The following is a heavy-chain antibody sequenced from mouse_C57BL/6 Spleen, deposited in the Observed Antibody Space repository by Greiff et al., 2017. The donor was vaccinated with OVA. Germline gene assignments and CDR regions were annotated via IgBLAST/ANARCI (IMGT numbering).Heavy chain of an antibody. J-gene: IGHJ1*03. CDR3: ARAITTVVGGYFDV. V-gene: IGHV1-26*01. D-gene: IGHD1-1*01. Sequence: EVQLQQSGPELVKPGASVKISCKASGYTFTDYYMNWVKQSHGKSLEWIGDINPNNGGTSYNQKFKGKATLTVDKSSSTAYMELRSLTSEDSAVYYCARAITTVVGGYFDVWGTGTTVTVSS. CDR1: GYTFTDYY. CDR2: INPNNGGT.